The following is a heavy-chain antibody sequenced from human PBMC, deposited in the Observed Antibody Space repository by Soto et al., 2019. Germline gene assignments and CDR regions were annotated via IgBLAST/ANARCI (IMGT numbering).Heavy chain of an antibody. CDR2: IKQDGSEK. V-gene: IGHV3-7*01. D-gene: IGHD3-3*01. J-gene: IGHJ3*02. Sequence: GSLRLSCAASGFTFSSYWMSWVRQAPGKGLEWVANIKQDGSEKYYVDSVKGRFTISRDNAKNSLYLQMNSLRAEDTAVYYCARDLQNFWSGYYSERGAFDIWGQGTMVTVSS. CDR1: GFTFSSYW. CDR3: ARDLQNFWSGYYSERGAFDI.